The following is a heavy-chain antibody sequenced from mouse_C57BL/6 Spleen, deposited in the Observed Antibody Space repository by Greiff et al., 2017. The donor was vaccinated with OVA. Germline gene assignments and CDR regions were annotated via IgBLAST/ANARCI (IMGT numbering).Heavy chain of an antibody. CDR2: IDPSDSYT. Sequence: QVQLQQPGAELVKPGASVKLSCTASGYTFTSYWMQWVKQRPGPGLEWIGAIDPSDSYTNYNQKFKGKATLTVDTSSSTAYMQLSSLTSEDSAVYYCARSSMDYWGQGTSVTVSS. CDR1: GYTFTSYW. J-gene: IGHJ4*01. CDR3: ARSSMDY. V-gene: IGHV1-50*01.